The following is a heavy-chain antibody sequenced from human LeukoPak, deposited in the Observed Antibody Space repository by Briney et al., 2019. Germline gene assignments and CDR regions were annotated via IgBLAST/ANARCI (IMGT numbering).Heavy chain of an antibody. Sequence: PGGSLRLSCAASGFTFSSYAMSWVRQAPGKGLEWVSGISGSGGSTDYADSVKGRFTISRDNSKNTLYLQMNSLRAEDTAVYYCAKTLGSGWYYFDYWGQGTLVAVSS. CDR2: ISGSGGST. CDR1: GFTFSSYA. D-gene: IGHD6-19*01. CDR3: AKTLGSGWYYFDY. V-gene: IGHV3-23*01. J-gene: IGHJ4*02.